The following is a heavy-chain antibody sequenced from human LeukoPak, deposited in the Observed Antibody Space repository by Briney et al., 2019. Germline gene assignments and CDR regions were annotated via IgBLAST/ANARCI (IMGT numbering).Heavy chain of an antibody. CDR3: ASEGYCSSTSCYTDY. Sequence: GGSLRLSCAASGFTFSSYSMNWVRQAPGKGLEWVSYISSSGSTIYYADSVKGRFTISRDNAKNSLYLQMNSLRAEDTAVYYCASEGYCSSTSCYTDYWGQGTLVTVSS. D-gene: IGHD2-2*02. J-gene: IGHJ4*02. V-gene: IGHV3-48*04. CDR1: GFTFSSYS. CDR2: ISSSGSTI.